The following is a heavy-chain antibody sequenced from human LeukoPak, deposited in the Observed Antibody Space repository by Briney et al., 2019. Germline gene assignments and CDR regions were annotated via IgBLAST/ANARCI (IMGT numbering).Heavy chain of an antibody. D-gene: IGHD4-17*01. CDR2: INHSGST. CDR1: GGSFSGYY. Sequence: PSETLSLXCAVYGGSFSGYYWSWIRQPPGKALEWIGEINHSGSTNYNPSLKSRVTISVDTSKNQFSLKLSSVTAADTAVYYCARADYGDNDAFDIWGQGTMVTVSS. CDR3: ARADYGDNDAFDI. J-gene: IGHJ3*02. V-gene: IGHV4-34*01.